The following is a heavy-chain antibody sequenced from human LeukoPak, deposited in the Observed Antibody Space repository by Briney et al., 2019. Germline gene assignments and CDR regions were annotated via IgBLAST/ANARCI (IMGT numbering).Heavy chain of an antibody. V-gene: IGHV1-69*13. Sequence: SVKVSCKASGYTFTSYYMHWVRQAPGQGLEWMGGIIPIFGTANYAQKFQGRVTITADESTSTAYMELSSLRSEDTAVYYCASAEDSSSWPNDAFDIWGQGTMVTVSS. CDR3: ASAEDSSSWPNDAFDI. CDR1: GYTFTSYY. CDR2: IIPIFGTA. J-gene: IGHJ3*02. D-gene: IGHD6-13*01.